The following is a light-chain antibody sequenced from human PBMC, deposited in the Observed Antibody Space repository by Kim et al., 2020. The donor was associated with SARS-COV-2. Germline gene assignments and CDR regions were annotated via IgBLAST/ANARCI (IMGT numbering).Light chain of an antibody. Sequence: SYELTQPPSVSVSPGQTASITCSGDKLGDKYACWYQQKPGQSPVLVIYQDSKRPSGIPERFSGSNSGNTATLTISGTQAIDEADYYCQAWDSSHKVFGNG. CDR1: KLGDKY. CDR3: QAWDSSHKV. V-gene: IGLV3-1*01. CDR2: QDS. J-gene: IGLJ1*01.